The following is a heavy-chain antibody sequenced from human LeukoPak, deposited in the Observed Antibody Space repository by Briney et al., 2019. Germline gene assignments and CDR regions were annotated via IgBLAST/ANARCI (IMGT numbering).Heavy chain of an antibody. CDR3: ARLRSLDK. V-gene: IGHV3-7*01. D-gene: IGHD5-24*01. Sequence: GGSLRLSCAASGFTFSTYWMTWVRQAPGKGLEWVANIKEDDSEIYYVESVKGRFTISRDNAKNSLYLEMSSLRVEDTAVYFCARLRSLDKWGQGTLVTVS. J-gene: IGHJ4*02. CDR1: GFTFSTYW. CDR2: IKEDDSEI.